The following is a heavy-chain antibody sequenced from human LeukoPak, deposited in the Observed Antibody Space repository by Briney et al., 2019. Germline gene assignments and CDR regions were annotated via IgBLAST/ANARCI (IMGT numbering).Heavy chain of an antibody. J-gene: IGHJ5*02. V-gene: IGHV3-66*01. CDR2: LYTGGDT. D-gene: IGHD1-26*01. CDR3: TRDLNRGSYHWFDP. Sequence: GGSLRLSCAASGLIVTSNYMSWVRQAPGKGLEWVSVLYTGGDTDYADSVKGRFTISRDSSKNTLYLQMSSLRPEDTAVYYCTRDLNRGSYHWFDPWGQGTPVTVS. CDR1: GLIVTSNY.